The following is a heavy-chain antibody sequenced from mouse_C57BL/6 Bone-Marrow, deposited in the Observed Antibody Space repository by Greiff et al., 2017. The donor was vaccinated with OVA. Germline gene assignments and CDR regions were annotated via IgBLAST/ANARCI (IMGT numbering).Heavy chain of an antibody. CDR1: GYTFTSYT. CDR3: ARDYYGSSYNAMDY. J-gene: IGHJ4*01. Sequence: QVQLQQSGAELARPGASVKMSCKASGYTFTSYTMHWVKQRPGQGLEWIGYINPSSGYTTYNQKFKDKATLTADKSSSTAYMQLSSLTSEDSAVYYCARDYYGSSYNAMDYWGQGTSVTVSS. D-gene: IGHD1-1*01. V-gene: IGHV1-4*01. CDR2: INPSSGYT.